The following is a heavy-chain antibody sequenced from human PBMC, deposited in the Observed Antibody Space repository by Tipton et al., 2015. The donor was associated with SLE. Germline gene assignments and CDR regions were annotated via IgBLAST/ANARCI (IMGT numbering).Heavy chain of an antibody. Sequence: LRLSCAASGFRFTSYAMSWVRQASGKGLEWIGEISHSGTTNYNPSLKSRVTISVDTSKNQFSLRLSSVTAADTAVYYCASFSKMVQGAYWYFDLWGRGTLVTVSS. J-gene: IGHJ2*01. CDR2: ISHSGTT. CDR1: GFRFTSYA. D-gene: IGHD3-10*01. CDR3: ASFSKMVQGAYWYFDL. V-gene: IGHV4-34*01.